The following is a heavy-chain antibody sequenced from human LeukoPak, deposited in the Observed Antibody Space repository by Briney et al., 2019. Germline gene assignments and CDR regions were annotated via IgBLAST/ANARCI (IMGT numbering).Heavy chain of an antibody. V-gene: IGHV3-7*01. CDR1: GFMFRSHW. CDR2: IKTDGSEK. CDR3: VRFRRDYYYGLDV. Sequence: GGSLRLSCAASGFMFRSHWMTWVRQAPGQGLEWVANIKTDGSEKFYMDSLKGRFSISRGNAKSTMYLQMNSLRADDTAVYYCVRFRRDYYYGLDVWGQGTTVIVSS. J-gene: IGHJ6*02.